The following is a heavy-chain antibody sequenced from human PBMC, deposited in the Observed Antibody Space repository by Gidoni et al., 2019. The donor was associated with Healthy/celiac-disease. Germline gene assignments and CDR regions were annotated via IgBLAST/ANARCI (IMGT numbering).Heavy chain of an antibody. J-gene: IGHJ5*02. D-gene: IGHD3-10*01. Sequence: EVQLVESGGGLVQPGRSLRLSCTASGFTFGDYAMSWFRQAPGKGLEWVGFIRSKAYGGTTEYAASVKGRFTISRDDSKSIAYLQMNSLKTEDTAVYYCTRMSVWFGTGGWFDPWGQGTLVTVSS. V-gene: IGHV3-49*03. CDR3: TRMSVWFGTGGWFDP. CDR2: IRSKAYGGTT. CDR1: GFTFGDYA.